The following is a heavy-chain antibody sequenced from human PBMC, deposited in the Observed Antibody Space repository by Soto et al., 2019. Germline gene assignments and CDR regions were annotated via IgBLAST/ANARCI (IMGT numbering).Heavy chain of an antibody. CDR2: ISSSGGTI. CDR3: ARRFCSTSSCYLPFDY. D-gene: IGHD2-2*01. V-gene: IGHV3-48*03. Sequence: GGSLRLSCAGSGFTFSSYEMNWVRQAPGKGLEWVSYISSSGGTIYYADSVKGRFTISRDNAKNSLYLQMNSLRAEDTAVYYCARRFCSTSSCYLPFDYWGQGTLVTVSS. J-gene: IGHJ4*02. CDR1: GFTFSSYE.